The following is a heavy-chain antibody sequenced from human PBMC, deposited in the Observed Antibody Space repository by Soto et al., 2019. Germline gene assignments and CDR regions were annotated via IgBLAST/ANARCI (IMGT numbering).Heavy chain of an antibody. J-gene: IGHJ5*02. D-gene: IGHD2-2*01. Sequence: ASVKVSCKASGYTFPSYGISWVRQAPGQGLEWMGWISAYNGNTNYAQKLQGRVTMTTDTSTSTAYMELRSLRSDDTVVYYCARDCISTSCYFDPWGQGTLVTVS. V-gene: IGHV1-18*01. CDR2: ISAYNGNT. CDR1: GYTFPSYG. CDR3: ARDCISTSCYFDP.